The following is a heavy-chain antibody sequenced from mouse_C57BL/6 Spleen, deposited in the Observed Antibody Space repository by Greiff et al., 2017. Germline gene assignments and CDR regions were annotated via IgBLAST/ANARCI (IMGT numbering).Heavy chain of an antibody. CDR1: GFTFSDYG. V-gene: IGHV5-17*01. J-gene: IGHJ4*01. D-gene: IGHD2-4*01. Sequence: EVHLVESGGGLVKPGGSLKLSCAASGFTFSDYGMHWVRQAPEKGLEWVAYISSGSSTIYYADTVKGRFTISRDNAKNTLFLQMTSLRSEDTAMYYCARMGDYDDYAMDYWGQGTSVTVSS. CDR3: ARMGDYDDYAMDY. CDR2: ISSGSSTI.